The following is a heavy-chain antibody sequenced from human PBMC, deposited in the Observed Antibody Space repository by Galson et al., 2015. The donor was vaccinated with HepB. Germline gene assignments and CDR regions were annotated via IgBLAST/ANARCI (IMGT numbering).Heavy chain of an antibody. D-gene: IGHD6-19*01. J-gene: IGHJ4*01. V-gene: IGHV3-33*06. CDR2: IWSDGSNK. CDR3: AKDPYLYSALAGTMAGFDY. Sequence: SLRLSCAASGFTFRIHGMNWVRQAPGKGLEWVASIWSDGSNKYYAASVKGRFTISSDNSKNALYLQMNSLGAEDTAVYHCAKDPYLYSALAGTMAGFDYWGHGTLVTVSS. CDR1: GFTFRIHG.